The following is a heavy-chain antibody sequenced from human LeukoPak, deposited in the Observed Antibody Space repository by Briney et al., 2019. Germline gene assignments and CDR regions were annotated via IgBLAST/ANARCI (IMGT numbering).Heavy chain of an antibody. CDR2: ISSSGSYI. V-gene: IGHV3-21*01. J-gene: IGHJ4*02. CDR3: ARAFGDY. D-gene: IGHD2/OR15-2a*01. Sequence: GGSLRLSCAASGFTFSSYAVSWVRQAPGKGLEWVSSISSSGSYIYYADSVKGRFTISRDNAKNSLYLQMNSLRAEDTAVYYCARAFGDYWGQGTLVTVSS. CDR1: GFTFSSYA.